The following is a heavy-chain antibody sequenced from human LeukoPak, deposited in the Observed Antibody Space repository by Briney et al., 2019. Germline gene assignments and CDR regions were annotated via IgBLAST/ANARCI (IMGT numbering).Heavy chain of an antibody. J-gene: IGHJ3*02. D-gene: IGHD3-22*01. Sequence: SETLSLTCTVSGGSISSYYWSWIRQPPGKGLEWIGYIYYSGSTNYNPSLKSRVTISVDTSKNQFSLKLSSVTAADTALYYCARRRYDDGSGYPLPFDAFDIWGQGTKVTVSS. CDR3: ARRRYDDGSGYPLPFDAFDI. V-gene: IGHV4-59*08. CDR2: IYYSGST. CDR1: GGSISSYY.